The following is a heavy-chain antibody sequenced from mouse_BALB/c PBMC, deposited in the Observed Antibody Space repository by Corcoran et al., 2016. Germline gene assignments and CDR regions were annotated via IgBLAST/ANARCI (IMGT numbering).Heavy chain of an antibody. CDR1: GYAFTNYL. J-gene: IGHJ2*01. Sequence: QVQLQQSGAELVRPGTSVKVSCKASGYAFTNYLIEWVKQRPGQGLEWIGVINPGSGGTNYNEKFKGKATLTADKSSSTAYMQLSSLTSDDSAVYFCARGAGRDDFDYWGQGTTLTVSS. CDR2: INPGSGGT. CDR3: ARGAGRDDFDY. D-gene: IGHD3-3*01. V-gene: IGHV1-54*01.